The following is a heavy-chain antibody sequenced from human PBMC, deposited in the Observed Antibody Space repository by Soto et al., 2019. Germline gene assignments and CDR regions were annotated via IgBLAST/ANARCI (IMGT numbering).Heavy chain of an antibody. J-gene: IGHJ6*03. CDR3: ARAFQLRYFDWLADYYYYYMDV. CDR2: MNPNSGNT. V-gene: IGHV1-8*01. Sequence: GASVKVSCKASGYTFTSYDINWVRQATGQGLEWMGWMNPNSGNTGYAQKFQGRVTMTRNTSISTAYMELSSLRSEDTAVYYCARAFQLRYFDWLADYYYYYMDVWGKGTTVTVSS. D-gene: IGHD3-9*01. CDR1: GYTFTSYD.